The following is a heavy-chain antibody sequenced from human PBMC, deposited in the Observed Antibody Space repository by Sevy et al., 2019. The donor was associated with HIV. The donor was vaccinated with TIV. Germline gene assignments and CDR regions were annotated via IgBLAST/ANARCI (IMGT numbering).Heavy chain of an antibody. CDR3: ARDPPSYYDYRTRYHDN. D-gene: IGHD3-3*01. Sequence: GGSLRLSCAASGFTFEDYGMSWVRQVPGKGPEWVSGINWTGGSTSYADSVRGRFTISRANAKNSLFLQMKGLRADDTAFYYCARDPPSYYDYRTRYHDNWGQGTRVTVSS. CDR2: INWTGGST. J-gene: IGHJ4*01. CDR1: GFTFEDYG. V-gene: IGHV3-20*04.